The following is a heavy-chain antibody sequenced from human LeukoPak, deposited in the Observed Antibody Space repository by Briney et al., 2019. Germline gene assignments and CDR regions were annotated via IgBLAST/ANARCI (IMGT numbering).Heavy chain of an antibody. CDR2: INLSGGST. J-gene: IGHJ4*02. Sequence: ASVRVSSMASGFTFINYYMRWVRQAPGQGLEWLGIINLSGGSTHYPQKFQDRVTMTRDTSTSTVYMELSSLRSEDTAVYYCARDLDYGEKSEDYWGQGPLVTVSS. V-gene: IGHV1-46*01. D-gene: IGHD4/OR15-4a*01. CDR1: GFTFINYY. CDR3: ARDLDYGEKSEDY.